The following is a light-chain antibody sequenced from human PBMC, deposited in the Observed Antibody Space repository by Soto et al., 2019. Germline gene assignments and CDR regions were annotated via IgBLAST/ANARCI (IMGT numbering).Light chain of an antibody. J-gene: IGKJ1*01. Sequence: EIVMTQSPATLSVSPGERATLSCRASQSVSSNLAWYQQKPGQAPRLLIYGASTRATGIPARFSGSGSGTDFTLTISSLQPEDFGTYYCQQSYSSPETFGQGTKVEI. V-gene: IGKV3-15*01. CDR3: QQSYSSPET. CDR2: GAS. CDR1: QSVSSN.